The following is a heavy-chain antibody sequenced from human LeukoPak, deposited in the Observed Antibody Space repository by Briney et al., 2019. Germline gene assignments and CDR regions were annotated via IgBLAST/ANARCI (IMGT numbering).Heavy chain of an antibody. D-gene: IGHD5-12*01. J-gene: IGHJ4*02. CDR1: GFPFNNYW. V-gene: IGHV3-74*01. Sequence: GGSLRLSCAATGFPFNNYWMHWVRQSPGKGLICVARIGHDGSGAGYADSVKGRFTISRDNAKSTLYLQMNSLRAEDTAVYYCARYQQTGYESDYWGQGTLVTVSS. CDR3: ARYQQTGYESDY. CDR2: IGHDGSGA.